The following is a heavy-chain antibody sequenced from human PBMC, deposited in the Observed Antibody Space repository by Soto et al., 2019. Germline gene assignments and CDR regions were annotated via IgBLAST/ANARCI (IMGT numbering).Heavy chain of an antibody. V-gene: IGHV4-34*01. D-gene: IGHD2-2*01. CDR2: INHSGST. Sequence: SETLSLTCAVYGGSFSGYYWSWIRQPPGKGLEWIGEINHSGSTNYNPSLKSRVTISVDTSKNQFSLKLSPVTAADTAVYYCARGPLYCSSTSCYLSGVWHYYYMDVWGKGTTVTVSS. CDR3: ARGPLYCSSTSCYLSGVWHYYYMDV. CDR1: GGSFSGYY. J-gene: IGHJ6*03.